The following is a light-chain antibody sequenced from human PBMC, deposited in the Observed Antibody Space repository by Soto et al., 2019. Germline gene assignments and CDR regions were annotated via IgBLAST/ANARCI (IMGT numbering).Light chain of an antibody. J-gene: IGKJ1*01. CDR3: QQYNSYLT. V-gene: IGKV1-5*03. Sequence: DIQMTQSPSTLSASVGDRVTITCRASQSISSWLAWYQQKPGKAPKLLIYKASSLDSGVPSRFSGSGSGTEFTLTISSLQPDDFATYYCQQYNSYLTFGQGTKVEIK. CDR2: KAS. CDR1: QSISSW.